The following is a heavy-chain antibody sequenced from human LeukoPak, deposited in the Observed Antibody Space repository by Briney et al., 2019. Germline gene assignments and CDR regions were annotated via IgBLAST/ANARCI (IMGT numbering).Heavy chain of an antibody. Sequence: ASVKVSCKASGYTFTGYYMHWVRQAPGQGLEWMGWINPNSGGTNYAQKFQGRVTMTRDTSISTAYMELSRLRSDDTAVYYCARDATYSSGWYIDPWCLGTLVIGSS. CDR1: GYTFTGYY. CDR3: ARDATYSSGWYIDP. J-gene: IGHJ5*02. D-gene: IGHD6-19*01. CDR2: INPNSGGT. V-gene: IGHV1-2*02.